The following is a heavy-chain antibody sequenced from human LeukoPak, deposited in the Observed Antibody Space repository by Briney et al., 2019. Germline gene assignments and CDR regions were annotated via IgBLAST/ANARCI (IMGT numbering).Heavy chain of an antibody. Sequence: GGSLRLSCAASGFTFSSYAMSWVRQAPGKGLEWVSAISGSGGSTYYADSVKGRFTISRDNSKNTLYLQMNSLRAEDTAVYYCARDHGGTMTVVAITAPYYFDYWGQGTLVTVSS. J-gene: IGHJ4*02. CDR1: GFTFSSYA. CDR2: ISGSGGST. CDR3: ARDHGGTMTVVAITAPYYFDY. V-gene: IGHV3-23*01. D-gene: IGHD3-22*01.